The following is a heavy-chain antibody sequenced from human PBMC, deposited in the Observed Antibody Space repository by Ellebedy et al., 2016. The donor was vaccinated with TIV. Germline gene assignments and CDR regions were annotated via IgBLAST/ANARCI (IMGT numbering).Heavy chain of an antibody. CDR2: INGGDGYP. D-gene: IGHD3-16*01. Sequence: AASVKVSCKASGYAFTHYGLHWVRQAPGQGLEWMAWINGGDGYPKYSWKFQGRVSFKRDTSATTAYMELSSLTSEDTAVYYCARSGDAWGIDFWGQGTLVTVSS. CDR1: GYAFTHYG. V-gene: IGHV1-3*01. J-gene: IGHJ4*02. CDR3: ARSGDAWGIDF.